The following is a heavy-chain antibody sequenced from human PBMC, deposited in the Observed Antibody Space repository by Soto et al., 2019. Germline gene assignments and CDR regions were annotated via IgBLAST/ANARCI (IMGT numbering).Heavy chain of an antibody. CDR1: GGTFSSYA. J-gene: IGHJ6*02. D-gene: IGHD6-13*01. CDR3: ARGWTIAAAPSDYYYSGLDV. CDR2: IIPIFGTA. Sequence: GASVNVSCKASGGTFSSYAISWVRQAPGQGLEWMGGIIPIFGTANYAQKFQGRVTITADESTSTAYRELSSLRSEDTAVYYCARGWTIAAAPSDYYYSGLDVWGQGTTVTVSS. V-gene: IGHV1-69*13.